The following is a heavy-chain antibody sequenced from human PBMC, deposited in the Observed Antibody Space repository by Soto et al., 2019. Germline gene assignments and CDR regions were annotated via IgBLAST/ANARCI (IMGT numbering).Heavy chain of an antibody. CDR1: GFTFSSYA. D-gene: IGHD5-18*01. CDR3: AKSSAYQLKQLWFWW. Sequence: EVQLLESGGGLVQPGGSLRLSCAASGFTFSSYAMSWVRQAPGKGLEWVSAISGSGGSTYYADAVKGRFTIYRDNSKNTLNLQMNSLRAEDTAVYYCAKSSAYQLKQLWFWWWGQGTLVTVSS. V-gene: IGHV3-23*01. J-gene: IGHJ4*02. CDR2: ISGSGGST.